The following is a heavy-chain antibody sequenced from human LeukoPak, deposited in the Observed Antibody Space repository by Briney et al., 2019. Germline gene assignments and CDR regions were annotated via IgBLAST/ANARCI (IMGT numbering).Heavy chain of an antibody. V-gene: IGHV4-34*01. J-gene: IGHJ3*02. CDR3: ASGRRVYCSGGSCKGAFDI. Sequence: IGEINHSGSTNYNPSLKSRVTISVDTSKNQFSLKLSSVTAADTAVYYCASGRRVYCSGGSCKGAFDIWGQGTMVTVSS. D-gene: IGHD2-15*01. CDR2: INHSGST.